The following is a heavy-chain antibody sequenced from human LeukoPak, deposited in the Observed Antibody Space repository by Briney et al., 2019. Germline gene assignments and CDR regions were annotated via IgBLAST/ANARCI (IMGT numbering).Heavy chain of an antibody. CDR2: IYYSGST. J-gene: IGHJ6*03. CDR1: GGSISSFY. Sequence: PSETLSLTCTVSGGSISSFYWRWIRQPPGKGLEWIGYIYYSGSTNYNPSLKSRVTISVDTSKNQFSLKLSSVTAADTAVYYCARGADCSSTICYASDYYYYYSMDVWGKGTTVTVSS. D-gene: IGHD2-2*01. V-gene: IGHV4-59*01. CDR3: ARGADCSSTICYASDYYYYYSMDV.